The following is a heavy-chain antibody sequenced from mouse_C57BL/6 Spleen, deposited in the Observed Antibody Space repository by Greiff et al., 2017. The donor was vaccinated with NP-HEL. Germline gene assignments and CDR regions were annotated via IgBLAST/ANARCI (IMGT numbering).Heavy chain of an antibody. CDR2: IDPETGGT. CDR3: TITGTGPYYFDY. CDR1: GYTFTDYE. D-gene: IGHD4-1*01. Sequence: VHLVESGAELVRPGASVTLSCKASGYTFTDYEMHWVKQTPVHGLEWIGAIDPETGGTAYNQKFKGKAILTADKSSSTAYMELRSLTSEDSAVYYCTITGTGPYYFDYWGQGTTLTVSS. J-gene: IGHJ2*01. V-gene: IGHV1-15*01.